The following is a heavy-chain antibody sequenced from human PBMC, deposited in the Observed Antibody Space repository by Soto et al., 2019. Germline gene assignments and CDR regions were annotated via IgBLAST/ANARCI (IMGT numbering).Heavy chain of an antibody. CDR3: ARGIHYYDSSGYYYYYYGMDV. CDR2: IYYSGTT. D-gene: IGHD3-22*01. CDR1: GYSISSSNW. Sequence: SETLSLTCAVSGYSISSSNWWGWIRQPPGKGLEWIGYIYYSGTTYYNPSLKSRVTMSVDTSKNQFSLKLTSVTAADTAVYYCARGIHYYDSSGYYYYYYGMDVWGQGTTVTVSS. V-gene: IGHV4-28*03. J-gene: IGHJ6*02.